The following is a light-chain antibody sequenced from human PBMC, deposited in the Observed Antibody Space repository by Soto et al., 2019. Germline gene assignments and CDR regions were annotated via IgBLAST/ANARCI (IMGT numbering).Light chain of an antibody. Sequence: DIQMTQSPSSLSASVGDRVTITCRASQSISSYLNWYQQKPGKAPKLLIYATSSLQSGVPSRFSGSGSWRYWTLGISSLQPEDFATYYCQQSYSTLRTLGQGTKVDIK. V-gene: IGKV1-39*01. CDR3: QQSYSTLRT. CDR2: ATS. J-gene: IGKJ1*01. CDR1: QSISSY.